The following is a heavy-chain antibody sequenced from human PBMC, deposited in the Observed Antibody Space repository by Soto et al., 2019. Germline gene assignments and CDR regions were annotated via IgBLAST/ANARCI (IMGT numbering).Heavy chain of an antibody. Sequence: QVQLVQSAGEVRKPGASVKVSCKTAGYTFNLYGMPWLRHDPGQGREWMGWISGYNGNATHAQKFQGRVVLTIDTSTTTAHMELRSLTSDDTAVYYCARMLQTAGAVGQWGQGPLVTVS. J-gene: IGHJ4*02. D-gene: IGHD6-13*01. CDR1: GYTFNLYG. CDR2: ISGYNGNA. V-gene: IGHV1-18*04. CDR3: ARMLQTAGAVGQ.